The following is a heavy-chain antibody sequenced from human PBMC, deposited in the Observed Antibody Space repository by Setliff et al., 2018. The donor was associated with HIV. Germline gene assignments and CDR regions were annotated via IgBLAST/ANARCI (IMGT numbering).Heavy chain of an antibody. J-gene: IGHJ3*02. CDR1: GFTFSSFC. CDR3: TRDPTARGDAFDI. V-gene: IGHV3-21*01. Sequence: GGSLRLSCAASGFTFSSFCMDWVRQAPGKRLEWVSSITTTSDYIYYADSVKGRLTLSRDNAGNSLFLQMNSLRAEDTAVYYCTRDPTARGDAFDIWGQGAMVTVSS. D-gene: IGHD4-17*01. CDR2: ITTTSDYI.